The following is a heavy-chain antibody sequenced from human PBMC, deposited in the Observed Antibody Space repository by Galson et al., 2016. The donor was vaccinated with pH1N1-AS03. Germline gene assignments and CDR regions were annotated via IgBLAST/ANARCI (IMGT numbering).Heavy chain of an antibody. CDR1: GVSINSHL. CDR3: ARQGQWLVEHYYYGMDV. V-gene: IGHV4-59*08. Sequence: SETLSLTCSVSGVSINSHLWTWIRQTPGKELEWIGNLDHTGNTEYSPSLKTRVSISVDTSKNQLSRRLKSVTAADTAVYYCARQGQWLVEHYYYGMDVWGHGTTVTVSS. D-gene: IGHD6-19*01. J-gene: IGHJ6*02. CDR2: LDHTGNT.